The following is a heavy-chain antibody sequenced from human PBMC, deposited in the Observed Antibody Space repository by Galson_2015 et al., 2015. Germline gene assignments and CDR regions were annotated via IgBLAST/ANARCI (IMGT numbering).Heavy chain of an antibody. D-gene: IGHD6-13*01. CDR2: ISSSSSYI. J-gene: IGHJ3*02. V-gene: IGHV3-21*01. CDR3: ARVAGLAAAGPDAFDI. Sequence: SLRLSCAASGFTFSSYSMNWVRQAPGRGLEWVSSISSSSSYIYYADSVKGRFTISRDNAKNSLYLQMNSLRAEDTAVYYCARVAGLAAAGPDAFDIWGQGTMVTVSS. CDR1: GFTFSSYS.